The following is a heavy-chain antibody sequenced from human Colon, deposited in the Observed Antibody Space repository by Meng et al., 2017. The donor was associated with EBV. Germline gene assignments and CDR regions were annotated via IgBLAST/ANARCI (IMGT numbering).Heavy chain of an antibody. CDR1: GGSISTSGYY. J-gene: IGHJ5*02. CDR3: VRSSAWVRTGFDP. CDR2: IGHSGFT. D-gene: IGHD6-19*01. V-gene: IGHV4-39*01. Sequence: PLQESGPGLVQPSEALFLTCSVSGGSISTSGYYWGWIRQPPGKGLEWIGSIGHSGFTYYTPSLKSRVAVSLDTSKSQFSLMLTSVTAADTAVYYCVRSSAWVRTGFDPWGQGTLVTVSS.